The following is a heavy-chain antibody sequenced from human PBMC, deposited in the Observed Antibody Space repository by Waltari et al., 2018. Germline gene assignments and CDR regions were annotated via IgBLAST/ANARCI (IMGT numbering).Heavy chain of an antibody. V-gene: IGHV4-39*01. J-gene: IGHJ5*02. CDR2: IYYSGST. CDR3: ARHWKKSGYRFDP. CDR1: GGSISSSSYY. Sequence: QLQLQESGPGLVKPSETLSLTCTVSGGSISSSSYYWGCIRQSPGKGLEWIGSIYYSGSTYYNPTLKSRVTISGDTSKNQFSLKLSSVTAADTAVYYCARHWKKSGYRFDPWGQGTLVTVSS. D-gene: IGHD5-12*01.